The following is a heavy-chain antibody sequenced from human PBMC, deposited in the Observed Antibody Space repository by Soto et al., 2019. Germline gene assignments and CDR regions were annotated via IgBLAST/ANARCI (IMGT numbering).Heavy chain of an antibody. J-gene: IGHJ6*02. CDR3: AKGYEVSPPVASAWYSNYFYGVDV. CDR1: GFSFSKYG. Sequence: GGSLRLSCGASGFSFSKYGMHWVRQAPGEGLEWLSLISYDVSEKWYAESVKGRFTISRDNSKNTLYLQMYSLRGDDTAVYFCAKGYEVSPPVASAWYSNYFYGVDVWGRGTTVTVSS. V-gene: IGHV3-30*18. CDR2: ISYDVSEK. D-gene: IGHD6-19*01.